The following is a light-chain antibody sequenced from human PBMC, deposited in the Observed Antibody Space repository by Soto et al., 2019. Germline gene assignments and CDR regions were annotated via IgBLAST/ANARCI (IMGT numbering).Light chain of an antibody. V-gene: IGKV4-1*01. CDR2: WAS. J-gene: IGKJ1*01. CDR1: QSVLYISNNKNY. CDR3: QQYYSTPA. Sequence: DIVMTQSPDSLAVSLGERATINCKSSQSVLYISNNKNYLAWYQQKPGQPPKLLIYWASTRESGVPDRFSGSGSGTDFTLTISSLQAEDVAVYYCQQYYSTPAFGQGTKVDIK.